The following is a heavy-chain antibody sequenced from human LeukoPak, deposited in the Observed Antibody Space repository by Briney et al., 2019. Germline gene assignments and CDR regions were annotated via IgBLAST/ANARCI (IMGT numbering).Heavy chain of an antibody. V-gene: IGHV1-2*02. D-gene: IGHD3-10*01. J-gene: IGHJ5*02. CDR2: INPNSGGT. CDR1: GYTFTGYY. CDR3: AREQIGGLGGLNYYGSGSYSP. Sequence: ASVKVSCKASGYTFTGYYMHWVRQAPGQGLEWMGWINPNSGGTNYAQKFQGRVTMTRDTSISTAYMELSRLRSDDTAVYYCAREQIGGLGGLNYYGSGSYSPWGQGTLVTVSS.